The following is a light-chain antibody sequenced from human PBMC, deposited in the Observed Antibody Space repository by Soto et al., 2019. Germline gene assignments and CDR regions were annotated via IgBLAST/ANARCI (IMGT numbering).Light chain of an antibody. J-gene: IGKJ3*01. CDR3: HQYGSSPPFT. Sequence: EIVLTQSPGALSLSPGERATLSCRASQSVTSSYLAWYQQKPGQAPRLLIYRASSRATGIPDRFSGSGSGTDFTLTISRLEPEDFAVYYCHQYGSSPPFTFGPGTKVDIK. CDR1: QSVTSSY. CDR2: RAS. V-gene: IGKV3-20*01.